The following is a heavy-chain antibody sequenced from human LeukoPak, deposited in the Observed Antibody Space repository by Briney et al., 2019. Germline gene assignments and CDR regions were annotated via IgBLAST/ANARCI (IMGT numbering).Heavy chain of an antibody. CDR2: IVVGSGNT. D-gene: IGHD6-19*01. Sequence: GTSVKVSFTASGFTFTISAVQWVRQARGQRLEWIGWIVVGSGNTNYAQKFQERVTITRDMSTSTAYMELSSLRSEDTAVYYCAAPQGSSGWSFDYWGQGTLVTVSS. J-gene: IGHJ4*02. CDR1: GFTFTISA. CDR3: AAPQGSSGWSFDY. V-gene: IGHV1-58*01.